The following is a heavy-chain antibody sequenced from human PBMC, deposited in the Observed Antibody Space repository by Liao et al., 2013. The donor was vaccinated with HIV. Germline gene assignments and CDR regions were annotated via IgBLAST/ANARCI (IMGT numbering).Heavy chain of an antibody. D-gene: IGHD1-1*01. CDR2: IYYSGST. CDR3: ARDGPNWVDAFDI. V-gene: IGHV4-39*07. J-gene: IGHJ3*02. Sequence: QVRLQESGPGLVKPSETLSLTCTVSSGSISTTSYYWGWIRQPPGKGLEWIGSIYYSGSTNYNPSLKSRVSLSVDTSKNQFSLKLFSVTAADTAVYYCARDGPNWVDAFDIWGQGKMVTVSS. CDR1: SGSISTTSYY.